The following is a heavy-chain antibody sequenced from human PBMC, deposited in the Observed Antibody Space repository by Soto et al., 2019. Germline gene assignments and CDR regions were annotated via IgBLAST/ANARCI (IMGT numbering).Heavy chain of an antibody. Sequence: GGSLRLSCSASGFTFSIYSMHWVRHAPGKGLEFVSVIRNNGISTYYADSVKGRFTISRDNSKNTLSLQMRSLRPEDTAVYYCVKGGTSVSSAGFDYWGLGTLVTVSS. J-gene: IGHJ4*02. D-gene: IGHD3-22*01. CDR3: VKGGTSVSSAGFDY. CDR1: GFTFSIYS. V-gene: IGHV3-64D*06. CDR2: IRNNGIST.